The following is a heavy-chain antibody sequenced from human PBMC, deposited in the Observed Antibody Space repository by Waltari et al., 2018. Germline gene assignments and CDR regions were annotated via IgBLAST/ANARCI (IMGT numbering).Heavy chain of an antibody. CDR3: ARPLSGTYWLYAFDV. CDR2: ISTGGSTI. V-gene: IGHV3-11*04. CDR1: GFVFGDYY. Sequence: QVQLVESGGGLVKPGGSLRLSCAASGFVFGDYYMGWFRQAPGKGLEWISYISTGGSTIYYADSVKGRFTISRDDAKNSLYLQMNSLRAEDTAVYYCARPLSGTYWLYAFDVWGQGTTVTVSS. J-gene: IGHJ3*01. D-gene: IGHD1-26*01.